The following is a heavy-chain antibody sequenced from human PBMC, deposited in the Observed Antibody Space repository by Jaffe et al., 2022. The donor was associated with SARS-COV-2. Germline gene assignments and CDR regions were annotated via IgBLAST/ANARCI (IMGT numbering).Heavy chain of an antibody. CDR3: AREIPTVTTNWFDP. CDR1: GFTFSSYE. D-gene: IGHD4-17*01. Sequence: EVQLVESGGGLVQPGGSLRLSCAASGFTFSSYEMNWVRQAPGKGLEWVSYISSSGSTIYYADSVKGRFTISRDNAKNSLYLQMNSLRAEDTAVYYCAREIPTVTTNWFDPWGQGTLVTVSS. V-gene: IGHV3-48*03. CDR2: ISSSGSTI. J-gene: IGHJ5*02.